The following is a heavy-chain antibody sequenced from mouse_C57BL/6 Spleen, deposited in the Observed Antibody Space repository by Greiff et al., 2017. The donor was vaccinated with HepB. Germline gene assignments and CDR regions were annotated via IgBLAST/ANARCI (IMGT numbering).Heavy chain of an antibody. V-gene: IGHV7-3*01. Sequence: EVKLMESGGGLVQPGGSLSLSCAASGFTFTDYYMSWVRQPPGKALEWLGFIRNKANGYTTEYSASVKGRLTIARDNSQSILHLQMKALRAADGATYDCARYGSKGAMDYWGQGTSVTVSS. CDR3: ARYGSKGAMDY. CDR2: IRNKANGYTT. D-gene: IGHD1-3*01. CDR1: GFTFTDYY. J-gene: IGHJ4*01.